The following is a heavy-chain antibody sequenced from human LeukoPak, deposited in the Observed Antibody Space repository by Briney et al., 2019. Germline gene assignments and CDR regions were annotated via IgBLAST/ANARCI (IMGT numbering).Heavy chain of an antibody. V-gene: IGHV3-23*01. CDR3: ARDPAIFCSSGTCYDIDY. Sequence: GGSLRLSCAASGFTFSSYAMSWVRQAPGKGLEWVSTISGSGGSTYYADSVKGRFTISRDNSKNTLYLQMSSLRADDTAVYYCARDPAIFCSSGTCYDIDYWGQGALVTVSS. CDR2: ISGSGGST. D-gene: IGHD2-15*01. CDR1: GFTFSSYA. J-gene: IGHJ4*02.